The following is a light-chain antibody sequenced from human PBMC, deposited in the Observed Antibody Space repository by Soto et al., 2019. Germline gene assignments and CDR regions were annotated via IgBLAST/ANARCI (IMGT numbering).Light chain of an antibody. V-gene: IGLV2-14*01. CDR1: SSDVGGYKY. Sequence: QSVLAQPASVSGSPGQSITMSCTGTSSDVGGYKYVSWYQQHPGKVPKLMIYEVSNRPSGVSNRFSGSKSGNTASLTISGLQAEDEAAYYCSSYPSSNTYVFGTGTKVTVL. CDR3: SSYPSSNTYV. J-gene: IGLJ1*01. CDR2: EVS.